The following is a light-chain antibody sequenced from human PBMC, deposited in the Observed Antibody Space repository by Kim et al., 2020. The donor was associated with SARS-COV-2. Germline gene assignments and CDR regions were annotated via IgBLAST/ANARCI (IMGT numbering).Light chain of an antibody. CDR1: QSVSSN. Sequence: EIVMTQSPATLSVSPGERATLSCRASQSVSSNLAWYQQKPGQSPRLLLYRASTRATDIPARFSGSASGTEFTLTISSLQSEDFAVYYCQQYNNWPLTFGGGTKVDIK. V-gene: IGKV3-15*01. J-gene: IGKJ4*01. CDR2: RAS. CDR3: QQYNNWPLT.